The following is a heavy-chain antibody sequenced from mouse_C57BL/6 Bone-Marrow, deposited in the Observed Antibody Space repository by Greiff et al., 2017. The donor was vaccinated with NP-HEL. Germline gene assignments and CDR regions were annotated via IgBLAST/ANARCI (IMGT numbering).Heavy chain of an antibody. CDR2: IDPNSGGT. Sequence: QVQLQQPGAELVKPGASVKLSCKASGYTFTSYLMHWVKQRPGRGLEWIGSIDPNSGGTKYNEKFKSKATLTVDKPSSTAYMQLHSLTSEDSAVYYCARYYYGSSSFDYWGQGTTLTVSS. CDR3: ARYYYGSSSFDY. CDR1: GYTFTSYL. V-gene: IGHV1-72*01. D-gene: IGHD1-1*01. J-gene: IGHJ2*01.